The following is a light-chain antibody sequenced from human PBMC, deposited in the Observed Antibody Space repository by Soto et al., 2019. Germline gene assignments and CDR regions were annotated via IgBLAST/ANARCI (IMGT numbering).Light chain of an antibody. CDR3: QQLNSFPIT. J-gene: IGKJ5*01. CDR1: QGIRSY. Sequence: DIQLTQSPSFLSASVGDRVTITCRASQGIRSYLAWYQQKPGKAPKLLIYLASTLQSGVPSRFSGSESGTEFTLTISSLQPEDFATYYCQQLNSFPITFGQGTRLVIK. CDR2: LAS. V-gene: IGKV1-9*01.